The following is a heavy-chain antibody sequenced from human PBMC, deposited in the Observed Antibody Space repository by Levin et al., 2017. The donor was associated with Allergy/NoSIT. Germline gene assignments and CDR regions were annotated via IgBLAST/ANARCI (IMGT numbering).Heavy chain of an antibody. CDR3: AKEAGRGHNYGLQSYLES. D-gene: IGHD5-18*01. J-gene: IGHJ4*02. CDR2: IIPIFGTA. Sequence: SVKVSCKASGGTFSSYAISWVRQAPGQGLEWMGGIIPIFGTANYAQKFQGRVTITADESTSTAYMELSSLRSEDTAVYYCAKEAGRGHNYGLQSYLESWGQGTLVTVSS. V-gene: IGHV1-69*13. CDR1: GGTFSSYA.